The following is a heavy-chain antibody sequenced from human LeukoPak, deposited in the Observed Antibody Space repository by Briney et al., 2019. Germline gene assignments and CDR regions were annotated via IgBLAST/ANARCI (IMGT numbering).Heavy chain of an antibody. Sequence: GGSLRLSCAASGFTFSSYWMHWVRQAPGKGLVWVSRINSDGSSTSYADSVKGRFTISRDNAKNTLYLQMNSLRAEDTAVYYCASILYSSSWYYFDYWGQGTLVTVSS. V-gene: IGHV3-74*01. D-gene: IGHD6-13*01. J-gene: IGHJ4*02. CDR1: GFTFSSYW. CDR2: INSDGSST. CDR3: ASILYSSSWYYFDY.